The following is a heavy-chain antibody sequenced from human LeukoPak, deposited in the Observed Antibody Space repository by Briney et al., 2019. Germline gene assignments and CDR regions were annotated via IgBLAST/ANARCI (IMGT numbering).Heavy chain of an antibody. CDR2: IYYSGST. CDR3: AREVVVAAKQFDP. J-gene: IGHJ5*02. Sequence: PSQTLSLTCTVSGGSISSGGYYWSWIRQHPGKGLEWIGYIYYSGSTYYNPSLKSRVTISVDTSKNQFSLKLSSVTAADTAVYYCAREVVVAAKQFDPWGRGTLVTVSS. V-gene: IGHV4-31*03. D-gene: IGHD2-15*01. CDR1: GGSISSGGYY.